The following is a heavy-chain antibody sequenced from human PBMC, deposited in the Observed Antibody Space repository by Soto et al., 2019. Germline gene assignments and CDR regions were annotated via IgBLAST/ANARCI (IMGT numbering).Heavy chain of an antibody. D-gene: IGHD4-4*01. CDR2: IIPIFGTA. J-gene: IGHJ6*02. CDR3: ARVGHTVTTISLDV. V-gene: IGHV1-69*06. Sequence: SVKVSCNASGGTFSSYAISWVRQAPVQGLEWMGGIIPIFGTANYAQKFQGRVTITADKSTSTAYMELSSLRSEDTAVYYCARVGHTVTTISLDVWGQGTTVTVSS. CDR1: GGTFSSYA.